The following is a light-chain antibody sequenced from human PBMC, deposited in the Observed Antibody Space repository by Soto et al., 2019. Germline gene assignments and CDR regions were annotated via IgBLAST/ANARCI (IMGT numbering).Light chain of an antibody. J-gene: IGKJ5*01. Sequence: EIVLTQSPATLSLSPGERATLSCRASQSVSKCLAWYQQKPGQAPRLLIYDVSSRAPGIPARFSGSGSGTDFTLTISSLEPADFAVYYCQQCNNWPPITFGQGTRLEIK. CDR2: DVS. CDR3: QQCNNWPPIT. CDR1: QSVSKC. V-gene: IGKV3-11*01.